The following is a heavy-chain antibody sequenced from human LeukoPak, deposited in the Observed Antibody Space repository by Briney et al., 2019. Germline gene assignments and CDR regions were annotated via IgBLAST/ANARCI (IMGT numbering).Heavy chain of an antibody. V-gene: IGHV1-18*01. Sequence: ASVKVSCKASGYTFTSYGISWVRQAPGQGLEWMGWISAYNGNTNYAQKLQGRVTMTTGTSTSTAYMELRSLRSDDTAVYYCARETYYDSSGYYDHDAFDIWGQGTMVTVSS. D-gene: IGHD3-22*01. CDR2: ISAYNGNT. CDR1: GYTFTSYG. J-gene: IGHJ3*02. CDR3: ARETYYDSSGYYDHDAFDI.